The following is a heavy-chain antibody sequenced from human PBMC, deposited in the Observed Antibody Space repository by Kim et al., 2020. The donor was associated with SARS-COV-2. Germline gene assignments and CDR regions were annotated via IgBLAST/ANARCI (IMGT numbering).Heavy chain of an antibody. D-gene: IGHD3-10*01. Sequence: GGSLRLSCVASEFTFSRYSMNWVRQAPGKGLEWVSTISRFSDYIYYAESVEGRFTISRDNAKNSVYLQMNSLRVEDTAMYYCATDLSLRGPGGFDYWGQG. CDR1: EFTFSRYS. J-gene: IGHJ4*02. CDR2: ISRFSDYI. CDR3: ATDLSLRGPGGFDY. V-gene: IGHV3-21*01.